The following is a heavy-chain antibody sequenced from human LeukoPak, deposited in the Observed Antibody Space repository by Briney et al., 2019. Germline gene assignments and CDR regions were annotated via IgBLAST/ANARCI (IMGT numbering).Heavy chain of an antibody. V-gene: IGHV3-7*01. Sequence: GGSLRLSCAASGFTFSSYWMSWVRQAPGKGLEWVANINEDGSEKYYVDSVKGRFTISRDNARDSLYLQMNSLRAEDTGVYYCARKPPDYWGQGTLVTVSS. J-gene: IGHJ4*02. CDR3: ARKPPDY. CDR1: GFTFSSYW. CDR2: INEDGSEK.